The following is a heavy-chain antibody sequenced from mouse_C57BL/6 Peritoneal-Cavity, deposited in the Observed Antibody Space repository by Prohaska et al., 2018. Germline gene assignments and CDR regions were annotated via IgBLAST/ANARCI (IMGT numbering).Heavy chain of an antibody. V-gene: IGHV1-52*01. D-gene: IGHD2-1*01. CDR3: AIYYGNYWYFDV. Sequence: GKQRPIQGLEWIGNIDPSDSETHYNQKFKDKATLTVYKSSSTAYMQLSSLTSEDSAVYYCAIYYGNYWYFDVWGTGTTVTVSS. J-gene: IGHJ1*03. CDR2: IDPSDSET.